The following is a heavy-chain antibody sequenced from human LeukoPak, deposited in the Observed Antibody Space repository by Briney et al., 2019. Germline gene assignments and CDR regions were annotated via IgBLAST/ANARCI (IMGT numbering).Heavy chain of an antibody. CDR1: GYTFTSYA. Sequence: ASVKVSCKASGYTFTSYAMHWVRQAPGQRLEWMGWINAGNGNTKYSQKFQGRVTITRDTSASTAYMELSSLRSEDTAVYYCARARYYGSGEDWFDPWSQGTLVTVSS. CDR3: ARARYYGSGEDWFDP. CDR2: INAGNGNT. V-gene: IGHV1-3*01. J-gene: IGHJ5*02. D-gene: IGHD3-10*01.